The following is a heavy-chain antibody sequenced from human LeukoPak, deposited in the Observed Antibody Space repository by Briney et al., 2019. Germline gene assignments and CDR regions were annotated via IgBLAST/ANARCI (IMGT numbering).Heavy chain of an antibody. V-gene: IGHV1-24*01. CDR2: FEPEDGEA. D-gene: IGHD3-16*02. CDR1: GYTLTELS. J-gene: IGHJ4*02. Sequence: APVKVSCKVSGYTLTELSMHWVRQAPGKGLEWMGGFEPEDGEAIHAQKFQGRVTMTEDTSSDTAYMELSSLRSEDTAVYYCATTILAELSFYQVFDYWGQGTLVTVSS. CDR3: ATTILAELSFYQVFDY.